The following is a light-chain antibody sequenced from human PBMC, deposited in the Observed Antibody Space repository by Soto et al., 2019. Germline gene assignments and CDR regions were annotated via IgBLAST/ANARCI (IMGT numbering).Light chain of an antibody. V-gene: IGKV3-11*01. Sequence: EIVLTQSPATLSLSPGERATLSCRASQSVSSFLAWYQHKPGQAPRLLIHDASNRATGIPARFSGSGSGTDFTLTISSLEPEDFAIYYCQQRSNLPQLTFGGGTKVEIK. CDR3: QQRSNLPQLT. J-gene: IGKJ4*01. CDR1: QSVSSF. CDR2: DAS.